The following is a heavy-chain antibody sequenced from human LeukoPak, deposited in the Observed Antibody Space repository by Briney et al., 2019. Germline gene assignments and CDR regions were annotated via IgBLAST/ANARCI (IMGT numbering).Heavy chain of an antibody. CDR3: ATLSDDSSGYYYSDY. J-gene: IGHJ4*02. D-gene: IGHD3-22*01. CDR1: GGSISSYY. CDR2: IYYSGST. V-gene: IGHV4-59*01. Sequence: PSETLSLTCTVSGGSISSYYWSWIRQPPGKGLEWIGYIYYSGSTNYNPSLKSRVTISVDTSKNQFSLKLSSVTAADTAVYYCATLSDDSSGYYYSDYWGQGTLVTVSS.